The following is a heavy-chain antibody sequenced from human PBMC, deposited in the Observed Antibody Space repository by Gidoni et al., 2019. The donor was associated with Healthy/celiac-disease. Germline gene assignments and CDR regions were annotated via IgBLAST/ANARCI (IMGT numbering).Heavy chain of an antibody. D-gene: IGHD6-6*01. V-gene: IGHV3-21*01. J-gene: IGHJ5*02. CDR3: AREGQLAPSYNWFDP. Sequence: EVQLVESGGGLVKPGGSLSLSCAASGFPFSSYSMNWVRQAPGKGLEWVSSISSSSSYIYYADSVKGRFTISRDNAKNSLYLQMNSLRAEDTAVYYCAREGQLAPSYNWFDPWGQGTLVTVSS. CDR2: ISSSSSYI. CDR1: GFPFSSYS.